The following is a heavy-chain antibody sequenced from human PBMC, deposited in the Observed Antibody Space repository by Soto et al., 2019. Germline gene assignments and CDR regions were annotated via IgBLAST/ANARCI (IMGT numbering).Heavy chain of an antibody. D-gene: IGHD2-2*01. CDR1: GGSISSYY. CDR2: IYYSGST. Sequence: SETLSLTCTVSGGSISSYYWSWIRQPPGKGLEWIGYIYYSGSTNYNPSLKSRVTISVDTSKNQFSLKLSSVTAADTAVYYCARADHCISTSCLIDYWGQGTLVTVSS. V-gene: IGHV4-59*01. J-gene: IGHJ4*02. CDR3: ARADHCISTSCLIDY.